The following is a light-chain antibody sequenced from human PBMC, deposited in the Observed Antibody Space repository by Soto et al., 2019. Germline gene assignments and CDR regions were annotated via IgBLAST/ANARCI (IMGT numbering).Light chain of an antibody. Sequence: DIVMTQSPDSLAVSLGERATINCKSSLSILYSSNNKNYLAWYVQKPGQPPKLLIYWASTRESGVPDRFSGSGSGTDFSLTISSLQAEDVAVYYCQQYYSTPLTFGGGTKVEIK. J-gene: IGKJ4*01. CDR1: LSILYSSNNKNY. V-gene: IGKV4-1*01. CDR2: WAS. CDR3: QQYYSTPLT.